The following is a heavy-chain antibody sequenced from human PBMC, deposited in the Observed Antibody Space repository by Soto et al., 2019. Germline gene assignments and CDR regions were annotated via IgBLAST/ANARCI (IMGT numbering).Heavy chain of an antibody. Sequence: QITLKESGPTLVKPTQTLTLTCTFSGFSPSTSGVGMGWIRQPPGKALEWLALIYWDDDKRYSPSLKSRLTIIKDTSKNQVVLTMINMDLVDTATYYCARHTTTDGYFDYWGQGTLVTVSS. J-gene: IGHJ4*02. CDR1: GFSPSTSGVG. V-gene: IGHV2-5*02. CDR2: IYWDDDK. CDR3: ARHTTTDGYFDY. D-gene: IGHD4-17*01.